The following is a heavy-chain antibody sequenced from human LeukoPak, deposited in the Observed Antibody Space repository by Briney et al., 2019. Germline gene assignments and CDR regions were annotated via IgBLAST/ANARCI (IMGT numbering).Heavy chain of an antibody. V-gene: IGHV3-7*01. CDR1: GFTFSSYE. J-gene: IGHJ3*02. D-gene: IGHD2-8*02. CDR2: INQDGSGE. CDR3: ARHWWHGLDI. Sequence: GGSLRLSCAASGFTFSSYEMNWVRQAPGKGLEWVANINQDGSGESYVDSVKGRFTISRDNAKNSVSLQMHGLRVEDTAVYYCARHWWHGLDIWGHGTLVTVSS.